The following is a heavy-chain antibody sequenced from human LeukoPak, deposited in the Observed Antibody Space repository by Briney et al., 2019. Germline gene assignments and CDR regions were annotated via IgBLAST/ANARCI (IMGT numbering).Heavy chain of an antibody. CDR1: GFTFSSYA. Sequence: GGSLRLSCAASGFTFSSYAMNWVRQAPGKGLEWVSAISGSGGSTYYADSVKGRFTISRDNSKNTLYMQMKRLRPEDTAVYYCAKDGRYYDNSVYYFGDYFDYWGQGTLVTVSS. V-gene: IGHV3-23*01. CDR2: ISGSGGST. J-gene: IGHJ4*02. CDR3: AKDGRYYDNSVYYFGDYFDY. D-gene: IGHD3-22*01.